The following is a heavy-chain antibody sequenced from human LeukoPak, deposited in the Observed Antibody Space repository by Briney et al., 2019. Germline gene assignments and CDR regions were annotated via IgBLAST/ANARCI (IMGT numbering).Heavy chain of an antibody. CDR2: IYTTGST. CDR3: ARDRVTVTDDAFDI. CDR1: GGSISSYY. J-gene: IGHJ3*02. V-gene: IGHV4-4*07. D-gene: IGHD4-17*01. Sequence: SETLSLTCTVSGGSISSYYWSWIRQPAGKGLERIGRIYTTGSTNFNPSLKSRVTMSVDTSKNQFSLKLSSVTAADTAMYYCARDRVTVTDDAFDIWGQGTMVTVSS.